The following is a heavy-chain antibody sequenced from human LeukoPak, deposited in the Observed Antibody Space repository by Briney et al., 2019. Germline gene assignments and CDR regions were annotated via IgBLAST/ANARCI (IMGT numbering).Heavy chain of an antibody. J-gene: IGHJ6*02. D-gene: IGHD5-18*01. Sequence: GGSLRLSCAASGFTFSSYAMSWVRQAPGKGLEWVSAISGSGGSTYYADSVKGRFTISRDNSKNTLYLQMNSLRAEDTAVYYCAKQLWLRGYYYGMDVWGQGTTVTVSS. CDR2: ISGSGGST. CDR1: GFTFSSYA. V-gene: IGHV3-23*01. CDR3: AKQLWLRGYYYGMDV.